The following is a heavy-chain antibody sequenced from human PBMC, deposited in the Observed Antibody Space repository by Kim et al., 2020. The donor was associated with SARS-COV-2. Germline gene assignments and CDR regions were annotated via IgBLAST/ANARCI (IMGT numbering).Heavy chain of an antibody. Sequence: TKYSQKFRGRVTITRDTSASTAYMELSSLRSEETAVYYCARAYEVGGDYWGQGTLVTVSS. CDR2: T. V-gene: IGHV1-3*01. D-gene: IGHD3-10*01. CDR3: ARAYEVGGDY. J-gene: IGHJ4*02.